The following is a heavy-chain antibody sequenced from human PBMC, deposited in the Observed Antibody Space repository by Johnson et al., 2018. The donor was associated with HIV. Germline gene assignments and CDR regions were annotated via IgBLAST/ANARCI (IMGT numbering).Heavy chain of an antibody. J-gene: IGHJ3*02. CDR2: IWYDGREK. CDR1: GFTVSSNY. V-gene: IGHV3-33*08. Sequence: QVQLVESGGGVAQPGRSLRLSCAASGFTVSSNYMSWFRQAPGKGLEWVALIWYDGREKDYADSVKGRFTISRDNSKNTLYLQMNSLRAEDTAVYYCAAVDTVMVTGAFDIWGQGTMVTVSS. CDR3: AAVDTVMVTGAFDI. D-gene: IGHD5-18*01.